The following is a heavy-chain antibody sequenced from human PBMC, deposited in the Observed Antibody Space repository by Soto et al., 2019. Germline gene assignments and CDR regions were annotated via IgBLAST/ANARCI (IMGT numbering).Heavy chain of an antibody. V-gene: IGHV1-69*12. CDR2: IIPVFGTT. CDR3: ARDKGAIFGVVNDAFDI. CDR1: GGSLNSFA. J-gene: IGHJ3*02. D-gene: IGHD3-3*01. Sequence: QFQLVQSGAEVKKPGSSVKVSCTASGGSLNSFALSWMRQAPGQGLEWMGGIIPVFGTTKYAERFQGRVTMTADESTSTAYLQLSSLRSEDTAVYYCARDKGAIFGVVNDAFDIWGQGTLVTVSS.